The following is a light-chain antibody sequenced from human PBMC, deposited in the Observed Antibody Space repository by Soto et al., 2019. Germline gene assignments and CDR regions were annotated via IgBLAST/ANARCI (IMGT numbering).Light chain of an antibody. CDR2: GAS. Sequence: DIVLTQSPGTLSLSPGERATLSCRASQSVTNSYLAWYQQKPGQAPRLLIYGASSRATGIPDRFSGGGSGTDFTLTINRLEPEDCAVYYCQQYGSSIGTFGQGTKVELK. J-gene: IGKJ1*01. CDR3: QQYGSSIGT. CDR1: QSVTNSY. V-gene: IGKV3-20*01.